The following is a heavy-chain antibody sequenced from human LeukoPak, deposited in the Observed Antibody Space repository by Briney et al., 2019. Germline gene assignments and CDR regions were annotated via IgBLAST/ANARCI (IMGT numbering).Heavy chain of an antibody. V-gene: IGHV1-18*01. D-gene: IGHD6-19*01. Sequence: ASVKVSCKASGYTFTSYGISWVRQAPGQGLEWMGWISAYNGNTDYAQKLQGRVTMTTDTSTSTAYMELRSLRSDDTAMYYCATTAVAGPNDAFDIWGQGTMVTVSS. CDR2: ISAYNGNT. CDR1: GYTFTSYG. J-gene: IGHJ3*02. CDR3: ATTAVAGPNDAFDI.